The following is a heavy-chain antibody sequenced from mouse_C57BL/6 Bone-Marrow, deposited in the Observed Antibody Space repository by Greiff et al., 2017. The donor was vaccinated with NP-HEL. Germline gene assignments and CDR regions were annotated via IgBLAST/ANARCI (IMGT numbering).Heavy chain of an antibody. Sequence: DVMLVESGGDLVKPGGSLKLSCAASGFTFSSYGMSWVRQTPDKRLEWVATISSGGSYTYYPDSVKGRFTISRDNAKNTLYLQMSSLKSEDTAMYYCARQDYGSSYDAYWGQGTLVTVSA. CDR2: ISSGGSYT. D-gene: IGHD1-1*01. CDR1: GFTFSSYG. CDR3: ARQDYGSSYDAY. V-gene: IGHV5-6*02. J-gene: IGHJ3*01.